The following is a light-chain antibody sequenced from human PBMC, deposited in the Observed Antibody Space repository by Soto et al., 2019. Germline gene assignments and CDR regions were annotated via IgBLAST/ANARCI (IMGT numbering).Light chain of an antibody. CDR2: GNS. V-gene: IGLV1-40*01. CDR3: QSYDSSLSGSV. Sequence: QLVLTQPPSVSGAPGQRVTISYTGSSSNIGAGYDVHWYQQLPGTAPKLLIYGNSNRPSGVPDRFSGSKSGTSASLAITGLQAEDEADYYCQSYDSSLSGSVFGGGTKLTVL. J-gene: IGLJ2*01. CDR1: SSNIGAGYD.